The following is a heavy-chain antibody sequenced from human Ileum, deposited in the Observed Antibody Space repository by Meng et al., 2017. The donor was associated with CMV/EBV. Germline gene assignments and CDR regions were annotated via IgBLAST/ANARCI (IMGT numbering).Heavy chain of an antibody. CDR2: IDRSGGTP. CDR3: TRSLILGDPGYFDY. Sequence: SGYCFTTCVIHGARQAPGQVREWMGIIDRSGGTPTYAQKFQGRCSMSRDMSTSKLYMELSGLRAEDTAMNYCTRSLILGDPGYFDYWGQGTLVTVSS. J-gene: IGHJ4*02. D-gene: IGHD1-26*01. V-gene: IGHV1-46*01. CDR1: GYCFTTCV.